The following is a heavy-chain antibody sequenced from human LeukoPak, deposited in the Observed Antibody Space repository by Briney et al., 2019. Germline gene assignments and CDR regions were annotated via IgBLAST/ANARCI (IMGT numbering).Heavy chain of an antibody. D-gene: IGHD5-18*01. CDR2: IYYTGSPT. V-gene: IGHV4-61*01. J-gene: IGHJ3*02. CDR1: GGSVISGSYY. Sequence: SETLSLTCTVSGGSVISGSYYWSWIRQPAGEGLEWIGSIYYTGSPTNYNPSLKNRVTISVDTSKNQFSLKLTSVTAADTAVYYCARYRRVTHIQVDALDIWGQGAMVTVSS. CDR3: ARYRRVTHIQVDALDI.